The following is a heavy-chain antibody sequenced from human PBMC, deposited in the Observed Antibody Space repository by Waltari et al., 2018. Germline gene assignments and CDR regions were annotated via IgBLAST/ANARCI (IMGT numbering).Heavy chain of an antibody. D-gene: IGHD5-12*01. J-gene: IGHJ4*02. CDR3: AKGGIEARLTDY. CDR2: KSVSTGAA. Sequence: EVHLVESGGGLVQPGGSLRLSCAASGFTFSTHNMGWLRQAPGKGLGWVSLKSVSTGAAHYADSVKGRFTISRDNPKNTLYLQMNSLRAEDTAVYYCAKGGIEARLTDYWGQGTLVTVSS. V-gene: IGHV3-23*04. CDR1: GFTFSTHN.